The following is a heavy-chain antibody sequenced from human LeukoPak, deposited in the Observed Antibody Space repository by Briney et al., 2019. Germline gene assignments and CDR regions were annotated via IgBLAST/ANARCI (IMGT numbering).Heavy chain of an antibody. CDR2: MNPNSGNT. J-gene: IGHJ5*02. D-gene: IGHD3-22*01. CDR1: GYTFTSYD. V-gene: IGHV1-8*01. CDR3: ARRDSSGYYYRWFDP. Sequence: ASVKVSCKASGYTFTSYDINWVRQATGQGLEWMGWMNPNSGNTGYAQKFQGRVTMTRDTSISTAYMELSSLRSEDTAVYYCARRDSSGYYYRWFDPWGQGTLVTVSS.